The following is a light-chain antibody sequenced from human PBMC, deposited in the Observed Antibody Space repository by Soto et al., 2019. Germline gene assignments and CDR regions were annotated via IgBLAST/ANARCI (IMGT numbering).Light chain of an antibody. V-gene: IGKV1-39*01. J-gene: IGKJ5*01. CDR2: VAS. Sequence: DLQMTQSPSSLSASVGDRVTITCRASQSIRSYLNWYQQKPGKAPNLLIYVASSLQSGVPSRFSGSGSGTDFTLTISSLQPEDFATYYCQQSYNSLTFGQGTRLEFK. CDR1: QSIRSY. CDR3: QQSYNSLT.